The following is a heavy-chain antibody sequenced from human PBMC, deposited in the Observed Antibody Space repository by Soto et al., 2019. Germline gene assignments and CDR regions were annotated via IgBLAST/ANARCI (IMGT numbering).Heavy chain of an antibody. CDR1: GFTFSTYA. Sequence: PGGSLRLSCAASGFTFSTYAMSWVRQAPGKGLEWVSVISASGGSTFYADSVKGRFTVSRDNSRNTLYLQVISLRVEDTAVYYCAKDLRTSTNYNYGMDGCGQGTTVTVSS. V-gene: IGHV3-23*01. CDR2: ISASGGST. CDR3: AKDLRTSTNYNYGMDG. J-gene: IGHJ6*02.